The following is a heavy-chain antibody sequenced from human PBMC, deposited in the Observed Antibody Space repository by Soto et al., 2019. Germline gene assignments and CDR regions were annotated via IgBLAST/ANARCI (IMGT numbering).Heavy chain of an antibody. V-gene: IGHV5-51*01. CDR3: ARHGMATIIGDYYGMDV. J-gene: IGHJ6*02. CDR2: IYPGDSDT. Sequence: EVQLVQYGAEVKKPGESLKISCKGSGYSFTSYWIGWVRQMPGKGLEWMGIIYPGDSDTRYSPSFQGQVTISADKSISTAYLQCSSLKASDTAMYYCARHGMATIIGDYYGMDVWGQGTTVTVSS. CDR1: GYSFTSYW. D-gene: IGHD5-12*01.